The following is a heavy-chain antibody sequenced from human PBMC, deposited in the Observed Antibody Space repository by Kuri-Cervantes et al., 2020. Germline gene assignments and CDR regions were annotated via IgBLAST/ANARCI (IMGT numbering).Heavy chain of an antibody. V-gene: IGHV3-74*01. CDR3: ARSLRRDNREDY. CDR1: GFTFSSYW. D-gene: IGHD2/OR15-2a*01. J-gene: IGHJ4*02. Sequence: GGSLRLSCAASGFTFSSYWMHWVRQAPGKGLVWVSRINSDGSSTSYADSVKGRFTVSRDNSKNTLYLEMDSLRAGDTAVYYCARSLRRDNREDYWGQGTLVTVSS. CDR2: INSDGSST.